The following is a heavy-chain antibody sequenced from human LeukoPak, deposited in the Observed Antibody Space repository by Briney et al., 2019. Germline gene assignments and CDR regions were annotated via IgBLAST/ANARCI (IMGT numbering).Heavy chain of an antibody. D-gene: IGHD3-10*01. CDR1: GYTFTSYG. Sequence: ASVKVSCTASGYTFTSYGISWVRQAPGQGLEWMGWISAYNGNTNYAQKLQGRVTMTTDTSTSTAYMELRSLRSEDTAVYYCARSDNMERTRTLWFGESFNWFDPWGQGTLVTVSS. V-gene: IGHV1-18*01. CDR3: ARSDNMERTRTLWFGESFNWFDP. J-gene: IGHJ5*02. CDR2: ISAYNGNT.